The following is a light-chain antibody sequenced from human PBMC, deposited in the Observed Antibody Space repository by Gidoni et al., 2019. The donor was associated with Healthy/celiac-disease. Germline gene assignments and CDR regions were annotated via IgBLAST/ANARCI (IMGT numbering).Light chain of an antibody. CDR1: SSNIGSTD. CDR3: SAWDDSLSGWV. Sequence: VLTQPPSASGTPGLWVTISCSGSSSNIGSTDVYWYQQLPGPAPKLLIYRNNQRPSGVPDRFSGSKSGTSASLAISGLRYEDEADYYCSAWDDSLSGWVFGGGTKLTVL. J-gene: IGLJ3*02. CDR2: RNN. V-gene: IGLV1-47*01.